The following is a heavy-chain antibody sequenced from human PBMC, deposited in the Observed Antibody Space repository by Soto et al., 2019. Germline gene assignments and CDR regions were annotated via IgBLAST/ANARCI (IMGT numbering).Heavy chain of an antibody. CDR2: IKQDGSEK. D-gene: IGHD1-1*01. CDR1: GFTFSDYW. CDR3: ASGHSWTFDI. J-gene: IGHJ3*02. V-gene: IGHV3-7*01. Sequence: EVQLVESGGGLVQPGGSLRLSCAGSGFTFSDYWMSWVRQAPGKGLEWVANIKQDGSEKYYVDSVKGRFTFSRDNAKNSVYLQMNSLRVEDTAIYYCASGHSWTFDIWGQGTMVTVSA.